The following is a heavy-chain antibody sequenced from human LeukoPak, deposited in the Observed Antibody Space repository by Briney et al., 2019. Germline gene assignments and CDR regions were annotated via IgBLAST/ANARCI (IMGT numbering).Heavy chain of an antibody. CDR1: GFTFSTSA. Sequence: PGGSLRLSCATSGFTFSTSAMSWVRQAPGKGLEWVGVIRSKAYGGTTDYAASVKGRLTISRDDSKSVAYLQMNSLNTDDTALYYCTRYYYGSGSYYKFDSWGQGTLVTVSS. V-gene: IGHV3-49*04. CDR3: TRYYYGSGSYYKFDS. D-gene: IGHD3-10*01. CDR2: IRSKAYGGTT. J-gene: IGHJ4*02.